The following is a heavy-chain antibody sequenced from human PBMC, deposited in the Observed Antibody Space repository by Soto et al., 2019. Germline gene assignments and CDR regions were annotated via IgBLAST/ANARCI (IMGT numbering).Heavy chain of an antibody. D-gene: IGHD6-19*01. J-gene: IGHJ5*02. CDR3: AKDWGRIAVAATGPHWFDP. V-gene: IGHV3-30*18. CDR1: GFTFSSYG. Sequence: GGSLRLSCAASGFTFSSYGMHWVRQAPGKGLEWVAVISYDGSNKYYADSVKGRFTISRDNSKNTLYLQMNSLRAEDTAVYYCAKDWGRIAVAATGPHWFDPWGQGTLVTVSS. CDR2: ISYDGSNK.